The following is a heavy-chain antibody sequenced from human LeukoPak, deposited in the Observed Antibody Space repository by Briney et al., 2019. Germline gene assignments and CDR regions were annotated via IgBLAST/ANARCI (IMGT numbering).Heavy chain of an antibody. CDR3: ARDSYRALEY. CDR2: INQDGSEK. J-gene: IGHJ4*02. CDR1: GFTFSSHW. Sequence: GGPLRLSCAASGFTFSSHWMNWVRQAPGKGLEWVAHINQDGSEKYYVDSVKGRFTISRDNAKNSLYLQMNSLGAEDTAVYYCARDSYRALEYWGQGTVVSVSS. D-gene: IGHD1-14*01. V-gene: IGHV3-7*01.